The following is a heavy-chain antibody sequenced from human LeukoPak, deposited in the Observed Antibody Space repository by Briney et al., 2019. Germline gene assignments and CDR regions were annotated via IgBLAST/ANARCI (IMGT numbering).Heavy chain of an antibody. J-gene: IGHJ4*02. CDR3: ARLVGAYDSNDYYTATLDY. V-gene: IGHV1-18*01. Sequence: GASVKVSCKASGYTFTSYGISWVRQAPGQGLEWMGWISAYNANTNYAQKFQGRVTMTTDTSTSTAYMELRSLRSDDTAVYFCARLVGAYDSNDYYTATLDYWGQGTLVTVSS. CDR1: GYTFTSYG. D-gene: IGHD3-22*01. CDR2: ISAYNANT.